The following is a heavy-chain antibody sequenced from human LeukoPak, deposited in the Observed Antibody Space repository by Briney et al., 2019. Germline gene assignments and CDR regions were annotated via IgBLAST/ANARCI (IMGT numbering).Heavy chain of an antibody. D-gene: IGHD4-17*01. CDR3: ARDRGDYPYRYLYDY. CDR2: IKQDGSEK. J-gene: IGHJ4*02. V-gene: IGHV3-7*01. CDR1: GFTFSSYW. Sequence: GGSLRLSCAASGFTFSSYWMSWVRQAPGKGLEWVANIKQDGSEKYYVDSVKGRFTISRDNAKNSLYLQMNSLRAEDTAVYYCARDRGDYPYRYLYDYWGQGTLVTVSS.